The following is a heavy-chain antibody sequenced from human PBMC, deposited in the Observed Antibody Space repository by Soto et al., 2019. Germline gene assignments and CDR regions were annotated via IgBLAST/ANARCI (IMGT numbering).Heavy chain of an antibody. CDR3: AKDVRKQWRVLSYYYYGMDV. V-gene: IGHV3-30*18. D-gene: IGHD6-19*01. J-gene: IGHJ6*02. CDR2: ISYDGSNK. Sequence: QVQLVESGGGVVQPGRSLRLSCAASGFTFSSYGMHWVRQAPGKGLEWVAVISYDGSNKYYADSVKGRFTISRDNSKNSLYVQMNSLRAEDTAGYYCAKDVRKQWRVLSYYYYGMDVWGQGTTVTVSS. CDR1: GFTFSSYG.